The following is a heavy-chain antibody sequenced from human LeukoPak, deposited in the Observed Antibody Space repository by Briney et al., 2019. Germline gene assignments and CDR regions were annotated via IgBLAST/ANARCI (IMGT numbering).Heavy chain of an antibody. CDR2: IWYEGSNK. D-gene: IGHD2-2*01. Sequence: GGSLRLSCAASGFTFSSYGMHWVRQAPGKGLEWVAVIWYEGSNKYYADSVKGRFTISRDNAKNSLYLQMNSLRAEDTAVYYCAREGLGVVVPAAINAFDIWGQGTMVTVSS. V-gene: IGHV3-33*01. CDR1: GFTFSSYG. CDR3: AREGLGVVVPAAINAFDI. J-gene: IGHJ3*02.